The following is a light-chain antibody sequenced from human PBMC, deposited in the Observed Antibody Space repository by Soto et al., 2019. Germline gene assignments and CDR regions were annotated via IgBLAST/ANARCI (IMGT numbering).Light chain of an antibody. CDR1: QSVSDNY. J-gene: IGKJ1*01. CDR2: GAS. Sequence: EIVLTQSPGTLSLSPGERATLSCRASQSVSDNYLAWFQQKPGQAPRLLIYGASSRATGIPDRFSGSGSGTDFTRTISRLEPDDFAVYYCQQYGISPRTFGQGTKVEIK. CDR3: QQYGISPRT. V-gene: IGKV3-20*01.